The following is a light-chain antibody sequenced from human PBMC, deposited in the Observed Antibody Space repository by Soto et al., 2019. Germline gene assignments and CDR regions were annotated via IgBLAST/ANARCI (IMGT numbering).Light chain of an antibody. V-gene: IGKV1-5*01. CDR2: DAS. Sequence: DIQMTHSPSXXSASVGDRVTITCRASQGISNWLAWYQQKPGKAPKLLIYDASNLESGVPSRFSGSGSGTEFTLTISSLQPDDFATYYCQHYNSYSEAFGQGTKVDIK. J-gene: IGKJ1*01. CDR3: QHYNSYSEA. CDR1: QGISNW.